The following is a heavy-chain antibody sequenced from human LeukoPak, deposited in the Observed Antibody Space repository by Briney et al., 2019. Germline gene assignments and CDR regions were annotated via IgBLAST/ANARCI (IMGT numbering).Heavy chain of an antibody. CDR3: ARWSGDYSFDY. CDR1: GGSISRYY. V-gene: IGHV4-4*07. D-gene: IGHD3-3*01. Sequence: SETLSLTCTVSGGSISRYYWSWIRQPAGKGLEWIGRIHTSGSTNSNPSLKSRVTMSVDTSKNQFSLKLSSVTAADTAVYYCARWSGDYSFDYWGQGTLVTVSS. CDR2: IHTSGST. J-gene: IGHJ4*02.